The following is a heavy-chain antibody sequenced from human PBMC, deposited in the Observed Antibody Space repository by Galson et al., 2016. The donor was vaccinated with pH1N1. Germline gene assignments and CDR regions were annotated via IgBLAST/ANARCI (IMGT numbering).Heavy chain of an antibody. V-gene: IGHV1-18*01. Sequence: SCKASGYTFTSYGISWVRQAPGQGLEWMGWISAYTGNTDYAQKVQGRVTMTTDTSTSTAYMELRSLRSDDTAVYYCARLYGSGSYYPYWYYGMDVWGQGTTVTVSS. CDR3: ARLYGSGSYYPYWYYGMDV. D-gene: IGHD3-10*01. J-gene: IGHJ6*02. CDR1: GYTFTSYG. CDR2: ISAYTGNT.